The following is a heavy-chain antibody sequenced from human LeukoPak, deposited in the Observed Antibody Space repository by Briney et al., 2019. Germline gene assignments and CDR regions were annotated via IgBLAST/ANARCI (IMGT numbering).Heavy chain of an antibody. D-gene: IGHD5-12*01. CDR2: TYYRSKWYN. CDR3: ARIYSDYSGYDYLAFDY. V-gene: IGHV6-1*01. CDR1: GDSVSSNSAA. Sequence: SQTLSLTCAISGDSVSSNSAAWNWIRQSPSRGLEWLGRTYYRSKWYNDYAVSVKSRITINPDTSKNQFSLQLNSVTPEDTAVYYCARIYSDYSGYDYLAFDYWGQGTLVTVSS. J-gene: IGHJ4*02.